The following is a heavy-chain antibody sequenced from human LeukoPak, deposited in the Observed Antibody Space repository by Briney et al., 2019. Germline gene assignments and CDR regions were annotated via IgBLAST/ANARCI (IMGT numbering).Heavy chain of an antibody. CDR2: INPNSGDT. Sequence: ASVKVSCKASGYTFIGYYMHWVRQAPGQGLEWMGRINPNSGDTNYAQKFQGRVTMTRDTSIPTAYMELSSLRSEDTAVYYCARSLVAAAGTWDYWGQGTLVTVSS. CDR1: GYTFIGYY. V-gene: IGHV1-2*06. CDR3: ARSLVAAAGTWDY. D-gene: IGHD6-13*01. J-gene: IGHJ4*02.